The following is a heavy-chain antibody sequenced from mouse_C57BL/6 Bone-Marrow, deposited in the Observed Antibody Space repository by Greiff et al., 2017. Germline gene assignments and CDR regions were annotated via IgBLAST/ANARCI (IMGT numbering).Heavy chain of an antibody. D-gene: IGHD2-3*01. J-gene: IGHJ4*01. CDR3: ASRDGYYRGYYAMDY. V-gene: IGHV2-2*01. CDR1: GFSLTSYG. Sequence: VQLQESGPGLVQPSQSLSITCTVSGFSLTSYGVHWVRQSPGKGLEWLGVIWSGGSTDYNAAFISRLSISKDNSKSQVFFKMNSLQADDTAIYYCASRDGYYRGYYAMDYWGQGTSVTVSS. CDR2: IWSGGST.